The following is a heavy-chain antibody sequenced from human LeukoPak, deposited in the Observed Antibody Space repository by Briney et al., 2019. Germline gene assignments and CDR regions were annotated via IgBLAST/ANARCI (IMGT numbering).Heavy chain of an antibody. CDR3: ARAEVVGALLRSGYFQH. D-gene: IGHD1-26*01. Sequence: PSETLSLTCSFSGYSISSGYYWGWIRQPPGQGLEWIGNIYHSGSTYYNPSLKSRVTISVDTSKNQFSLKLSSVIAADTAVYYCARAEVVGALLRSGYFQHWGQGTLVIVSS. CDR2: IYHSGST. CDR1: GYSISSGYY. V-gene: IGHV4-38-2*01. J-gene: IGHJ1*01.